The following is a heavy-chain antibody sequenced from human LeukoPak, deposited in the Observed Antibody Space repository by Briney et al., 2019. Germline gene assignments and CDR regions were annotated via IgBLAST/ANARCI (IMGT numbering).Heavy chain of an antibody. J-gene: IGHJ4*02. D-gene: IGHD2-2*01. CDR3: ARGGNLYCSATSCYDFDY. CDR2: ISSSSSYI. V-gene: IGHV3-21*01. CDR1: GFTFSSYS. Sequence: GRSLRLSCAASGFTFSSYSMNWVRQAPGKGLEWVSSISSSSSYIYYGDSVKGRFTIPRDNAKNSLYLQINSLRAEDTAVYYCARGGNLYCSATSCYDFDYWGQGTLVTVSS.